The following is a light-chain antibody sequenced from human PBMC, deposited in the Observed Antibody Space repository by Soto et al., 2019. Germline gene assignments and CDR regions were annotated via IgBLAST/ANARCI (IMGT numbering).Light chain of an antibody. CDR3: QQYNSYSQT. CDR1: QSISSW. J-gene: IGKJ1*01. V-gene: IGKV1-5*01. Sequence: GDRVTITCRASQSISSWLAWYQQKPGKAPKLLIYDASSLESGVQSRFSGSGSGTEFTLTISSLQPDDFATYYCQQYNSYSQTFGQGTKVEIK. CDR2: DAS.